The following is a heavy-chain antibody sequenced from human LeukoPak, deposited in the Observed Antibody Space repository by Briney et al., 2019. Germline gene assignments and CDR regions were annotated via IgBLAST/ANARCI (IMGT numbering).Heavy chain of an antibody. CDR2: MYYSGST. CDR3: VRQMAVAGKFDY. J-gene: IGHJ4*02. Sequence: SETLSLTCTVSGGSISTSTYYWGWIRQPPGKGLEWIGTMYYSGSTYYNPSLKSRVTISVDMSKNQFSLKLSSVTAADTAVYYCVRQMAVAGKFDYCGQGTLVTVSS. V-gene: IGHV4-39*01. D-gene: IGHD6-19*01. CDR1: GGSISTSTYY.